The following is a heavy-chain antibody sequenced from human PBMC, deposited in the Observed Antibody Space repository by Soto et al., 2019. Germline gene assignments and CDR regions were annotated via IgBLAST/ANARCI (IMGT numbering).Heavy chain of an antibody. D-gene: IGHD5-12*01. Sequence: QVQLVQSGAEVKKPGSSVKVSCKASGGTFSSYTISWVRQAPGQGLEWMGRIIPILGIANYAQKFQGRVTITADKATITAYMELSSLRSEDTAVYYCARETVATTPGSYYYYGMDVWGQGTTVTVSS. CDR2: IIPILGIA. CDR3: ARETVATTPGSYYYYGMDV. V-gene: IGHV1-69*08. CDR1: GGTFSSYT. J-gene: IGHJ6*02.